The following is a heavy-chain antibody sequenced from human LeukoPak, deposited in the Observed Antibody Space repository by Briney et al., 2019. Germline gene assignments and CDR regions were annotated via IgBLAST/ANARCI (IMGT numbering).Heavy chain of an antibody. Sequence: GGSLRLSCAASGVIFSTYWMSWVRQAPGKGLEWVANIKQDGTEKYYVDSVKGRFTISRDNAKNSLYLQMNSLRVEDTAVYYCAKVAKYYYGSETYYFFEHWGQGTPVTASS. V-gene: IGHV3-7*01. CDR1: GVIFSTYW. CDR2: IKQDGTEK. J-gene: IGHJ4*02. CDR3: AKVAKYYYGSETYYFFEH. D-gene: IGHD3-10*01.